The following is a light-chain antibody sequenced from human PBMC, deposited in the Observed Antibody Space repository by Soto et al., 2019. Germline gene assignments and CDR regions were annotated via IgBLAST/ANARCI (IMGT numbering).Light chain of an antibody. V-gene: IGKV3-15*01. CDR2: GAS. Sequence: EIVMTQSPATLSVSPGERATLSCRASQSVSSSLAWYQQRPGQAPRLLIYGASTRATDIPARFSGSGSGTEFILTITNLQSEDFAIYYCQHYNNWSTFGQGTRLEIK. CDR3: QHYNNWST. J-gene: IGKJ5*01. CDR1: QSVSSS.